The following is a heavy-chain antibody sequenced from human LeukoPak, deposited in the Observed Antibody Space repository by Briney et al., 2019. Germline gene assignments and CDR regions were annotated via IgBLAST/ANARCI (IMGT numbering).Heavy chain of an antibody. CDR3: ARQVVAVAGTGYFDY. D-gene: IGHD6-19*01. V-gene: IGHV4-39*01. CDR2: IYYSGST. CDR1: GGSISSYY. J-gene: IGHJ4*02. Sequence: PSETLSLTCTVSGGSISSYYWGWIRQPPGKGLEWIGSIYYSGSTYYNASLKSRGTISVDTSKNQFSLKLNSVTAADTAVYFCARQVVAVAGTGYFDYWGQGTLVTVSS.